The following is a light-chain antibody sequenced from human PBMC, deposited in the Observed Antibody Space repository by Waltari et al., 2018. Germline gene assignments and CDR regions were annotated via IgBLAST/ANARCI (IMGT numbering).Light chain of an antibody. CDR3: QVWDSSSDHVV. Sequence: SYVLTQPPSVSVAPGKTARISCGGNHLASKSVHCYQQKPGQAPVWVIYYESDRPSGIPERFSGSNSGNTATLTISRVEAGDEADYYCQVWDSSSDHVVFGGGTKLTVL. J-gene: IGLJ2*01. V-gene: IGLV3-21*04. CDR2: YES. CDR1: HLASKS.